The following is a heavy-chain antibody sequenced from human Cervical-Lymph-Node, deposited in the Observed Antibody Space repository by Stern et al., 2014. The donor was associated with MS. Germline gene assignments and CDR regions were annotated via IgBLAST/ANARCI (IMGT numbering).Heavy chain of an antibody. V-gene: IGHV5-51*01. Sequence: EVQLVQSGPEVKKPGESLKISCKGSGYTFNNYWIAWVRQMPGQGLEWMGIIYPGDSDTPHTPSFNGPVTMSADTSISTAYLQWSRLTASDTAMYYCARIRGRFGYDAFDVWGQGTMVTVSS. CDR2: IYPGDSDT. D-gene: IGHD3-10*01. CDR3: ARIRGRFGYDAFDV. J-gene: IGHJ3*01. CDR1: GYTFNNYW.